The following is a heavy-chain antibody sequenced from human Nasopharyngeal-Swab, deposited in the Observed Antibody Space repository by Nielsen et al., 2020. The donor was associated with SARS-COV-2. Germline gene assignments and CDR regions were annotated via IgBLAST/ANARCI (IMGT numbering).Heavy chain of an antibody. Sequence: ASVKVSCKASGYTFTNHFMHWVRQAPGQGLEWMGMINPSGGSTGYAQNFQGRVTVTRDTSTSTVYMELSSLSSEDTAVYYCARRPYYYDSSGYASWYFDLWGRGTLVTVSS. CDR2: INPSGGST. CDR3: ARRPYYYDSSGYASWYFDL. CDR1: GYTFTNHF. D-gene: IGHD3-22*01. V-gene: IGHV1-46*01. J-gene: IGHJ2*01.